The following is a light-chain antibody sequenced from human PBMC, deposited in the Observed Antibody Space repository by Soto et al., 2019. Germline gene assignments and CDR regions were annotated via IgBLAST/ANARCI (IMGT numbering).Light chain of an antibody. Sequence: IQLTQSPSSLSASVGDRVTITCRASQGISSYLAWYQQKPGKAPKLLIFAASTLQSGVTSRFSGGGSGTDFTISISSLQPEDVETYYCLQLNSYPLTFGGGTKVEVK. CDR3: LQLNSYPLT. V-gene: IGKV1-9*01. J-gene: IGKJ4*01. CDR2: AAS. CDR1: QGISSY.